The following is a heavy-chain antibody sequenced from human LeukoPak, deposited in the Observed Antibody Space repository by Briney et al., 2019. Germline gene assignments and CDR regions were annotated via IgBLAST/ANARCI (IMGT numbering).Heavy chain of an antibody. CDR3: ARRMGRRFGERYYYYHYMDV. V-gene: IGHV4-61*02. J-gene: IGHJ6*03. Sequence: SETLSLTCTVSGGSISTGDYYWNWIRQPAGKGLQYIGRIHSTGSTNYNPSLKSRVTISVDTSKNQFSLKLSSVTAADTAMYYCARRMGRRFGERYYYYHYMDVWDKGTTVTISS. CDR1: GGSISTGDYY. CDR2: IHSTGST. D-gene: IGHD3-10*01.